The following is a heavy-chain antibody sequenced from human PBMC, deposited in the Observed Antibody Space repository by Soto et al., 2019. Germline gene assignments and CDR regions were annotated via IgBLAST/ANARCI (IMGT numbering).Heavy chain of an antibody. CDR1: GFSVSDSS. D-gene: IGHD1-1*01. J-gene: IGHJ6*02. V-gene: IGHV3-53*02. Sequence: EVQLVETGGGLIQPGGSLRLSCAVSGFSVSDSSMSWVRQAPGKGLEWVSVFYRGGSTDYADSVKGRGTVSRDTFKNTLFLQMDSLTVADTAVYFCARDVGWNDLLNTYYYGMDVWGQGTTVTVS. CDR2: FYRGGST. CDR3: ARDVGWNDLLNTYYYGMDV.